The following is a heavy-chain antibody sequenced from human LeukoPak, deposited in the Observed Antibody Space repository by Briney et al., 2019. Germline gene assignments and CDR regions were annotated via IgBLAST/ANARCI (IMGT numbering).Heavy chain of an antibody. CDR2: IIGSGGST. CDR1: GYTFSSYA. J-gene: IGHJ5*02. V-gene: IGHV3-23*01. D-gene: IGHD3-22*01. Sequence: GGSLRLSCAASGYTFSSYAMSWVRQAPGKGLEWGSAIIGSGGSTYYADPVKGRFTISRDNSKNTLYLQMNSLRAEDTAVYYGASHPTYYYDRRRLFFFDPWGQGTLVTVSS. CDR3: ASHPTYYYDRRRLFFFDP.